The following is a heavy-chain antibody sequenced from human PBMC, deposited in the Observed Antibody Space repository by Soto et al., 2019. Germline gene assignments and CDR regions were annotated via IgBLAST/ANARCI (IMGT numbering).Heavy chain of an antibody. CDR1: GYTFTNYW. V-gene: IGHV5-51*03. CDR3: ARRARGNWAFDY. Sequence: EVHLVQSGAEMKKPGESLKISCEGSGYTFTNYWIGWVRQMPGKGLEWMGIIYPGDSDTRYSPSFQGHVTFSADKSTTSAYLQWSSLKASDTAIYFCARRARGNWAFDYWGQGTLVTVSS. D-gene: IGHD3-16*01. CDR2: IYPGDSDT. J-gene: IGHJ4*02.